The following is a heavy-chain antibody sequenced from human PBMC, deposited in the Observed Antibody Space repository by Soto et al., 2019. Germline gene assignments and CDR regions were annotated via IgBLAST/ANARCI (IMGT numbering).Heavy chain of an antibody. Sequence: QAQVVQSGDEVKKPGASVKVSCKASGYIFTGYGISWVRQAPGQGLEWMGWISPYNGHTEFAQRLQGRLTLTTDTSTTTTFMELINLRSDDTAVYYCARGGSGYHTGRGFAGTMDVWGQGTTVTVSS. J-gene: IGHJ6*02. CDR2: ISPYNGHT. CDR1: GYIFTGYG. V-gene: IGHV1-18*04. CDR3: ARGGSGYHTGRGFAGTMDV. D-gene: IGHD3-22*01.